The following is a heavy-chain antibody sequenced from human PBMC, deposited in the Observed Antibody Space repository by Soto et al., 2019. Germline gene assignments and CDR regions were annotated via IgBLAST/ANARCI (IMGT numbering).Heavy chain of an antibody. D-gene: IGHD3-16*01. V-gene: IGHV3-9*01. Sequence: GGSLRLSCAASGFTFDDYAMHWVRQAPGKGLEWVSGISWNSGSIGYADSVKGRFTISRDNAKNSLYLQMNSLRAEDTASYYCAKTAGAPFWVAGYYMDVWGKGTTVTVSS. CDR1: GFTFDDYA. CDR3: AKTAGAPFWVAGYYMDV. J-gene: IGHJ6*03. CDR2: ISWNSGSI.